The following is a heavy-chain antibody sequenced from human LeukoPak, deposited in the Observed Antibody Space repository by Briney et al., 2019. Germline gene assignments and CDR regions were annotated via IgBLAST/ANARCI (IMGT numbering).Heavy chain of an antibody. J-gene: IGHJ4*02. CDR3: ARAPAPMYNGSYFRY. Sequence: ASVKVSCKASGYTFTSYGISWVRQAPGQGLEWMGWISAYNGNTNYAQKLQGRVTMTTDTSTSTAYMELRSLRSDDTAVYYCARAPAPMYNGSYFRYWGQGTLVTVSS. CDR1: GYTFTSYG. CDR2: ISAYNGNT. D-gene: IGHD1-26*01. V-gene: IGHV1-18*01.